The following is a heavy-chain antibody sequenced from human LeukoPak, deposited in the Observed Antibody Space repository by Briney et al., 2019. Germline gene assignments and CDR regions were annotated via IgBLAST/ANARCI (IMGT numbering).Heavy chain of an antibody. D-gene: IGHD3-10*01. V-gene: IGHV3-74*03. Sequence: GGSLRLSCAASGFTITNYWMHWVRQAPGRGLVWVSRINSDGSITTYEGSVKGRFTISRDNAKNMLYLQMDSLRAEDTAVYYCARADILGASYYGSGSPDYWGQGTLVTVSS. CDR3: ARADILGASYYGSGSPDY. CDR1: GFTITNYW. J-gene: IGHJ4*02. CDR2: INSDGSIT.